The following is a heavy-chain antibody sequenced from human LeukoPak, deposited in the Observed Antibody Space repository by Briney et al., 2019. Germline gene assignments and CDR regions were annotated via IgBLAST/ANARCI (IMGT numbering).Heavy chain of an antibody. Sequence: PGGSLRLSCAASGFTFSDYYMSWIRQAPGKGLEWVSGISGSGDSTYYADSVKGRFTISRDNRENTLYLQMKSLRAEDTAIYYCAKREGYGRVDYWGQGILVAVSS. CDR3: AKREGYGRVDY. CDR1: GFTFSDYY. CDR2: ISGSGDST. D-gene: IGHD2-15*01. J-gene: IGHJ4*02. V-gene: IGHV3-23*01.